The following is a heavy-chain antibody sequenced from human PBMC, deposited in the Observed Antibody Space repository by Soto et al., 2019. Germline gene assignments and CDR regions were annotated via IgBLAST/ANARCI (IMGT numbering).Heavy chain of an antibody. CDR3: ARDADYGGYYDY. D-gene: IGHD4-17*01. J-gene: IGHJ4*02. CDR1: GFTFSSYS. CDR2: ISSSSSYI. Sequence: GVSLRLSCAASGFTFSSYSMNWVRQAPGKGLEWVSSISSSSSYIYYADSVKGRFTISRDSAKNSLYLQMNSLRAEDTAVYYCARDADYGGYYDYWGQGTLVTVSS. V-gene: IGHV3-21*01.